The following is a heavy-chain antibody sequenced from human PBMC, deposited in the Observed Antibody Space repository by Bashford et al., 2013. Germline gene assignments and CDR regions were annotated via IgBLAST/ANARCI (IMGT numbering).Heavy chain of an antibody. D-gene: IGHD6-19*01. CDR3: ARGIAVAGTVDWYFDL. CDR2: IYPGDSDT. V-gene: IGHV5-51*01. Sequence: ESLRSPXRFLDTALPLLDRLGAPDARKGLEWMGIIYPGDSDTRYSPSFQGHVTISADKSISTTYLQWSSLKASDTAVYYCARGIAVAGTVDWYFDLWAVAPWSPSPQ. J-gene: IGHJ2*01. CDR1: DTALPLL.